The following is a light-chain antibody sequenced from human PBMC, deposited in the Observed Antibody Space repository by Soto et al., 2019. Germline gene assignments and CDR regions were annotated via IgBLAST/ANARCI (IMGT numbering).Light chain of an antibody. CDR3: QQYGSSPLT. Sequence: DIVLTQSPGTVSLSPGERATLSCRASQSVSSGYLAWYQQKPGQAPRLVIYGVSSRATGIPDRFSGSGSGTDFTLTISRLEPEEFAVYYCQQYGSSPLTFGQGTKVEIK. CDR1: QSVSSGY. V-gene: IGKV3-20*01. CDR2: GVS. J-gene: IGKJ1*01.